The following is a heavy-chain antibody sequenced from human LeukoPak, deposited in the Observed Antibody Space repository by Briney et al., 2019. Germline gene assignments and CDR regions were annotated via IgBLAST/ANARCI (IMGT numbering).Heavy chain of an antibody. Sequence: TGGSLRLSCAASGFTVISNYMSWVRQAPGKGLEWVSVIYSGGSTYYADSVKGRFTISRDNSKNTLYLQMNSLRAEDTAVYYCARAHYDSSGYYYQFGYYYYMDVWGKGTTVTVSS. V-gene: IGHV3-53*01. J-gene: IGHJ6*03. CDR2: IYSGGST. CDR3: ARAHYDSSGYYYQFGYYYYMDV. CDR1: GFTVISNY. D-gene: IGHD3-22*01.